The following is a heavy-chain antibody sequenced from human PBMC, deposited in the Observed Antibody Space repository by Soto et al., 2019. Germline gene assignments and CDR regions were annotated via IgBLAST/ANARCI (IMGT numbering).Heavy chain of an antibody. V-gene: IGHV3-74*01. CDR2: INSDGSST. J-gene: IGHJ4*02. Sequence: GGSLRLSCAASGFTFNNYWVHWVRQAPGKGLVWVLRINSDGSSTSYADSVKGRFTISRDNAKNTLYLQMNSLRAEDTAVYYCASSLLTPFDYWGQGTLVTVS. CDR1: GFTFNNYW. D-gene: IGHD7-27*01. CDR3: ASSLLTPFDY.